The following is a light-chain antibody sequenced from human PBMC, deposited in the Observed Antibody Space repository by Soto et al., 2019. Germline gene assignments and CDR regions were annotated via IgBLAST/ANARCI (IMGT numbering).Light chain of an antibody. CDR1: QSISGT. CDR2: GAS. J-gene: IGKJ2*01. CDR3: QQYRYWPLT. Sequence: EIVMTQSPASLSVSLGERATLSCRASQSISGTLAWYQQKPGQAPLLLIYGASTRATGIPARFSGSESGKDFTLTIDSLQSEDFAVYYCQQYRYWPLTFGQGTKLEIK. V-gene: IGKV3-15*01.